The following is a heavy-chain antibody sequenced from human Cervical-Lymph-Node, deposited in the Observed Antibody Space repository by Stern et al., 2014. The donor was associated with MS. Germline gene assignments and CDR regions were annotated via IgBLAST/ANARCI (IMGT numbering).Heavy chain of an antibody. CDR2: ISGGGDST. V-gene: IGHV3-23*04. CDR3: GKALGSGWPNGWLDP. CDR1: GFTFSDYA. J-gene: IGHJ5*02. D-gene: IGHD6-19*01. Sequence: VQLVESGGGLVQPGGTLRLSCAAFGFTFSDYAMSWVRQAPGKGLEWVSAISGGGDSTFYVDSVKGRFTISRDNSKNTLYLQMSGLRPEDTGMYYCGKALGSGWPNGWLDPWGQGTLVTVSS.